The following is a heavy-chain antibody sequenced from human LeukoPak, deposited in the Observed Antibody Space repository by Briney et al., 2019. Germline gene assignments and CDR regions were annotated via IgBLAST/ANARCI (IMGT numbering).Heavy chain of an antibody. CDR1: GDSISSDY. Sequence: PSETLSLTCTVSGDSISSDYWSWIRQPPGKRLEWIASIYNSGTTDYNPSLKSRVTISVETSKNHFSLKLTSVTAADTAVYYCARVLSGGSGTTNWFDPWGQGTLVTVSS. CDR3: ARVLSGGSGTTNWFDP. J-gene: IGHJ5*02. D-gene: IGHD3-10*01. V-gene: IGHV4-59*01. CDR2: IYNSGTT.